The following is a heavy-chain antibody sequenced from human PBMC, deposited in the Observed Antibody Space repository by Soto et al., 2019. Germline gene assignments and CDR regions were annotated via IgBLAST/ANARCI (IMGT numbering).Heavy chain of an antibody. CDR3: AKSHEIAAAGTREDY. J-gene: IGHJ4*02. Sequence: PGESLKISCKGSGYSFTIYWISWVRQMPGKGLEWMGRIDPSDSYTNYSPSFQGHVTISADKSISTAYLQWSSLKASDTAMYYCAKSHEIAAAGTREDYWGQGTLVTVSS. D-gene: IGHD6-13*01. V-gene: IGHV5-10-1*01. CDR2: IDPSDSYT. CDR1: GYSFTIYW.